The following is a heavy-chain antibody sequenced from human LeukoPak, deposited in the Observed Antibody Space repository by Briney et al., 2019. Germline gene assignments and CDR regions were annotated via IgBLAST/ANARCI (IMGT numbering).Heavy chain of an antibody. CDR3: ASEYGSGSYRFDY. J-gene: IGHJ4*02. V-gene: IGHV4-39*01. CDR1: GGSISSSSYY. Sequence: SETLSLTCTVSGGSISSSSYYWGWIRQPPGKGLEWIGSIYYSGSTYYNPSLKSRVTISVDTSKNQFSLKLSSVTAADTAVYYCASEYGSGSYRFDYWGQGTLVTVSS. D-gene: IGHD3-10*01. CDR2: IYYSGST.